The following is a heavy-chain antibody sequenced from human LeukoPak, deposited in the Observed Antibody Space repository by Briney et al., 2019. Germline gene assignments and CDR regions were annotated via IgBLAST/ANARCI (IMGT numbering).Heavy chain of an antibody. CDR2: ISYDGSNK. D-gene: IGHD3-10*01. J-gene: IGHJ4*02. CDR3: AKDGDYGSGSSYPAY. V-gene: IGHV3-30*18. CDR1: GFTFSSYG. Sequence: GRSLRLSCAASGFTFSSYGMHWVRQAPGKGLEWVAVISYDGSNKYYADSVKGRFTISRDNSKNTLYLQMNSLRAEDTAVYYCAKDGDYGSGSSYPAYWGQGTLVTVSS.